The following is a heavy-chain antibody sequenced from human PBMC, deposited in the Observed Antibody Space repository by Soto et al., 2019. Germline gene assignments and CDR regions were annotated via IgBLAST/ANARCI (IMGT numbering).Heavy chain of an antibody. CDR1: GFTFSNYW. CDR3: ARQMGFNPEP. D-gene: IGHD1-26*01. CDR2: IDNDGRST. J-gene: IGHJ5*02. Sequence: EVQLVESGGGLVQPGGSLRLSCAASGFTFSNYWMHWVRQAPGRGLVWVSRIDNDGRSTTFADSVKGRFTISRDNAKNTLYLQMNSLRGEDTAVYYCARQMGFNPEPWGQGTLVTVSS. V-gene: IGHV3-74*01.